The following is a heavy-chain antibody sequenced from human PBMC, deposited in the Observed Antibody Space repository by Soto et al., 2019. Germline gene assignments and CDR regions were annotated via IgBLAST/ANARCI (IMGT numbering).Heavy chain of an antibody. CDR3: ARERGLAAAGPYYYYGMDV. V-gene: IGHV3-48*02. D-gene: IGHD6-13*01. CDR1: GFTFSSYS. Sequence: GSLRLSCAASGFTFSSYSMNWVRQAPGKGLEWVSYISSSSTIYYADSVKGRFTISRDNAKNSLYLQMNSLGDEDTAVYYCARERGLAAAGPYYYYGMDVWGQGTTVTVSS. J-gene: IGHJ6*02. CDR2: ISSSSTI.